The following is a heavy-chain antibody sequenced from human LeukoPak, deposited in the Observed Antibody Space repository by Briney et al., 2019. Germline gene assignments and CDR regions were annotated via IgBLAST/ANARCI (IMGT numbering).Heavy chain of an antibody. Sequence: GGSLRLSCAASGFTFSSYWMHWVRQAPGKGLVWVSHINSDGSSTTYADSVKGRFTISRDNAKNTLYLQMNSLRAEDTAVYYCAKDYDILTGYLDYWGQGTLVTVSS. CDR2: INSDGSST. CDR3: AKDYDILTGYLDY. V-gene: IGHV3-74*01. J-gene: IGHJ4*02. D-gene: IGHD3-9*01. CDR1: GFTFSSYW.